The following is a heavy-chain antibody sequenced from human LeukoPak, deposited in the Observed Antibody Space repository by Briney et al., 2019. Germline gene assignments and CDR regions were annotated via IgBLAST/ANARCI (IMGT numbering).Heavy chain of an antibody. Sequence: ASVTVSCKASGYTFTAYYMHWVRQAPGQELEWMGWINPNSGGTNDAQKFQGRVTMTRDTSISTAYMELSRLRSDDTAIYYCAREGDYDGFDYWGQGTLVTVSS. CDR3: AREGDYDGFDY. CDR2: INPNSGGT. D-gene: IGHD4-23*01. J-gene: IGHJ4*02. V-gene: IGHV1-2*02. CDR1: GYTFTAYY.